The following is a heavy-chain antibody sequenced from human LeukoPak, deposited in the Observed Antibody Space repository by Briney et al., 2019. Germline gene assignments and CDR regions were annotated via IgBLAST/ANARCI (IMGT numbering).Heavy chain of an antibody. J-gene: IGHJ4*02. CDR1: GFTFSSYW. V-gene: IGHV3-74*01. CDR3: YYGSGSPHDY. Sequence: TRGSLRLSCAASGFTFSSYWMHWVRQAPGKGLVWVSRINSDGSSTSYADSVKGRFTISRDNAKNTLYLQMNSLRAEDTAVYYCYYGSGSPHDYWGQGTLVTVSS. D-gene: IGHD3-10*01. CDR2: INSDGSST.